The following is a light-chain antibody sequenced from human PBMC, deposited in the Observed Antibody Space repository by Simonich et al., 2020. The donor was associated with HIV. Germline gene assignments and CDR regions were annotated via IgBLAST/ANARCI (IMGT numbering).Light chain of an antibody. J-gene: IGKJ1*01. CDR2: YAS. CDR3: QQYNNWPPGT. V-gene: IGKV6D-21*02. Sequence: EIVLTQSPNFQSVTPKEKVPITCRASQSIGSSLHWYQQKPDQSPKLLIKYASQSISGVPSRFSGSGSGTDFTLTISYMQSEDFAVYYCQQYNNWPPGTFGQGTKVEIK. CDR1: QSIGSS.